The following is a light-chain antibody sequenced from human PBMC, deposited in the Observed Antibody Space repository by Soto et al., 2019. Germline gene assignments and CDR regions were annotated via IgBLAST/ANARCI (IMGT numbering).Light chain of an antibody. CDR1: QGIGDT. V-gene: IGKV3-11*01. J-gene: IGKJ5*01. CDR2: DAS. CDR3: QQRSNWPSIT. Sequence: EVVMRQSPATLSVSPGEGATLSCRASQGIGDTLAWYQHKPGQAPRLLIYDASNRATGIPARFSGSGSGTDFTLTINSLEPEDSAVYYCQQRSNWPSITFGQGTRLEIK.